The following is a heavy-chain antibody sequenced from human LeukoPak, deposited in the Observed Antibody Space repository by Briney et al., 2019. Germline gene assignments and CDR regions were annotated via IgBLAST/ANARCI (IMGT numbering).Heavy chain of an antibody. V-gene: IGHV3-30*02. Sequence: RPGGSLRLSCAASGFTFSSYGMHWVRQAPGKGLEWVAFIRYDGSNKYYADSVKGRFTISRDNSKNTLYQQMNSLRAEDTAVYYCAKDPPVAGTWGYWGQGTLVTVSS. CDR3: AKDPPVAGTWGY. CDR2: IRYDGSNK. D-gene: IGHD6-19*01. CDR1: GFTFSSYG. J-gene: IGHJ4*02.